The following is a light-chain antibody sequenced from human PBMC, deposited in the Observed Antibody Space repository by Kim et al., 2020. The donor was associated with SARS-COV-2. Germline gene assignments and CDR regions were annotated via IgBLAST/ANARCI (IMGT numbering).Light chain of an antibody. J-gene: IGKJ4*01. V-gene: IGKV3-20*01. CDR3: QMCVTSALT. CDR1: ESVSSGY. CDR2: ASS. Sequence: EIVLTQSPGTLSLSPGETATLSCRASESVSSGYLAWYQQKPGQAPRLLIFASSNRAPATPDMFSGSGSGTSFTLTISRLEPEDFAAYYCQMCVTSALTFGGGTKVDIK.